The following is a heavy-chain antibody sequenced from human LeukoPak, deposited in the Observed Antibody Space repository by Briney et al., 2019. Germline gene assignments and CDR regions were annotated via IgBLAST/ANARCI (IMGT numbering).Heavy chain of an antibody. CDR2: IIPILGIA. CDR1: GGTLSNYA. Sequence: GSSVRVSCKASGGTLSNYALSWVRQAPGQGLEWMGRIIPILGIANYAQKFQGRVTITADKSTSTAYMELSSLRSEDTAVYYCARGGYSYGPTFDYWGQGTLVTVSS. J-gene: IGHJ4*02. CDR3: ARGGYSYGPTFDY. D-gene: IGHD5-18*01. V-gene: IGHV1-69*04.